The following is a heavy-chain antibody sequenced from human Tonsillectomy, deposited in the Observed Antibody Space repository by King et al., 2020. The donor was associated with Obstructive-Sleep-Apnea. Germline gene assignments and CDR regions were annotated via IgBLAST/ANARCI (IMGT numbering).Heavy chain of an antibody. J-gene: IGHJ6*02. CDR3: ARDNHGLDV. V-gene: IGHV3-9*01. Sequence: VQLVQSGGGLVQPGRSLRLSCAASGFVFDDYAMHWVRQAPGKGLEWVSGISWNSGSIHYADSVKGRFTISRDNAKNSLYLQMNGLRAEDTAFYYCARDNHGLDVWGQGTTVTVSS. CDR2: ISWNSGSI. CDR1: GFVFDDYA.